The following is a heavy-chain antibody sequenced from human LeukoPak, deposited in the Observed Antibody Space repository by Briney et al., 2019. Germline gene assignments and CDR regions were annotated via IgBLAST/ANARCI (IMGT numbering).Heavy chain of an antibody. CDR3: ARRTVGFQGPRYFDY. CDR2: INHSGST. J-gene: IGHJ4*02. Sequence: SETLSLTCAVYGGSFSGYYWSWIRQPPGKGLEWIGEINHSGSTNYNPSLKSRVTISVDTSKNQFSLKLSSVTAADTAVYYCARRTVGFQGPRYFDYWGQGTLVTVSS. D-gene: IGHD3-10*01. V-gene: IGHV4-34*01. CDR1: GGSFSGYY.